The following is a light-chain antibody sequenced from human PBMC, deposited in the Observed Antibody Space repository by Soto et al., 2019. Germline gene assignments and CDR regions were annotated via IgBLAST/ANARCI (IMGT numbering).Light chain of an antibody. J-gene: IGLJ1*01. CDR1: SSDVGGYNY. V-gene: IGLV2-14*01. Sequence: QSALTQPASVSGSPGQSITISCTGTSSDVGGYNYVSWYQQHPGKAPKVMIFEVSNRPSGVSNRFSGSKSGNTASLTISGLQAEDEADYYCSSYTGSNTLVVFGTGTKLTVL. CDR3: SSYTGSNTLVV. CDR2: EVS.